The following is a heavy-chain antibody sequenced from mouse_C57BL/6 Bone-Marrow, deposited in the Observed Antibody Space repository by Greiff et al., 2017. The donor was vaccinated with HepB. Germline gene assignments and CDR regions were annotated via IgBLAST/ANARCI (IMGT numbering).Heavy chain of an antibody. V-gene: IGHV1-69*01. Sequence: QVQLQQPGAELVMPGASVKLSCKASGYTFTSYWMHWVKQRPGQGLEWIGEIDPSDSYTNNNQKFKGKSTLTVDKSSRIAYMQLSSLTSEDSAVYYCARGEGVVAPGDYWGQGTLVTVSA. D-gene: IGHD1-1*01. CDR1: GYTFTSYW. J-gene: IGHJ3*01. CDR3: ARGEGVVAPGDY. CDR2: IDPSDSYT.